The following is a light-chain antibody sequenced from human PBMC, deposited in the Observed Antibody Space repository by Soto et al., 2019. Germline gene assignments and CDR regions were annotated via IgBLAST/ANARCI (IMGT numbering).Light chain of an antibody. V-gene: IGKV3-15*01. CDR3: QQYNNWPPEDT. J-gene: IGKJ2*01. CDR1: QSVSSN. Sequence: EIVMTQSPATLSVSPGERATLSCRASQSVSSNLAWYQQKPGQAPRLLIYGASTRATGIPARFSGSGSGTEFTLTISSLQSEDFAGYYCQQYNNWPPEDTLGQGTKLEIK. CDR2: GAS.